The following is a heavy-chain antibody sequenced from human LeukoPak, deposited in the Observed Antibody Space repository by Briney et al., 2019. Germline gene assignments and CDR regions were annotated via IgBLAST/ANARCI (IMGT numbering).Heavy chain of an antibody. CDR3: ARGGSAAGTYYYYGLAV. D-gene: IGHD6-13*01. V-gene: IGHV1-2*02. Sequence: ASAKVSCKASGYTFTGYHIHWVRQAPGQGLEWMGWNNPNSGGTNYAQKFQGRVTMTRDTSISTGYMELSRLRSDDTAVYFCARGGSAAGTYYYYGLAVWGQGTTVTVSS. CDR1: GYTFTGYH. J-gene: IGHJ6*02. CDR2: NNPNSGGT.